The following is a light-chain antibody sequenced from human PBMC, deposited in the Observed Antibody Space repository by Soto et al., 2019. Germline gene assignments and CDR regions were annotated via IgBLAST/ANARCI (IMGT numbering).Light chain of an antibody. CDR2: GAS. CDR1: QTIRSNI. J-gene: IGKJ3*01. V-gene: IGKV3-20*01. Sequence: EIVLTQSPGTLSLSPGERATLACRTSQTIRSNILAWYQQRPGQAPRLLIYGASSRATGIPDRFSGSGSGTDFTLTISRLEPEDFAVYYCQQYGSSPRFTFGPGTKVDVK. CDR3: QQYGSSPRFT.